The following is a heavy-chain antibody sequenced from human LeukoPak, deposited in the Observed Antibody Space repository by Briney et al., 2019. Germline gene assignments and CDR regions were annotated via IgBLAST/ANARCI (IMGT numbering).Heavy chain of an antibody. D-gene: IGHD2-21*01. CDR3: ARALLWWSNAFDI. Sequence: PSETLSLTCTVSGGSISSGDYYWSWIRQPPGKGLEWIGYIYYSGSTYYNPSLKSRVTISVDTSKNQFSQKLSSVTAADTAVYYCARALLWWSNAFDIWGQGTMVTVSS. CDR1: GGSISSGDYY. CDR2: IYYSGST. J-gene: IGHJ3*02. V-gene: IGHV4-30-4*08.